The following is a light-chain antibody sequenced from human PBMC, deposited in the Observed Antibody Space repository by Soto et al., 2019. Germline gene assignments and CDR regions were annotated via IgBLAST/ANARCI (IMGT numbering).Light chain of an antibody. CDR2: DVN. CDR1: RSDIGDYEL. Sequence: QSALTQPRSVSGSPGQSGTISCTGSRSDIGDYELVSWYQQHPGKAPKLIIYDVNKRPSGVPDRFSGSKSGNTASLTISGLPAEDETDYYCCSYAGTFYVFGTGTKLTVL. CDR3: CSYAGTFYV. J-gene: IGLJ1*01. V-gene: IGLV2-11*01.